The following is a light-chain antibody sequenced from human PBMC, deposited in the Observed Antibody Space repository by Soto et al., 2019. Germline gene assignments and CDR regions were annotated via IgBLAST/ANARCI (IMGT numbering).Light chain of an antibody. J-gene: IGLJ1*01. V-gene: IGLV2-23*01. CDR1: SSDVGSYNL. CDR3: CSYTGGRTHYV. Sequence: QSALTQPASVSGSPGQSITISCTGTSSDVGSYNLVSWYQQRPGKAPKLLIFEGNKRPSGVSDRFSGSKSGNTASLTISGLQAEDEADYYCCSYTGGRTHYVFGLGTKLTVL. CDR2: EGN.